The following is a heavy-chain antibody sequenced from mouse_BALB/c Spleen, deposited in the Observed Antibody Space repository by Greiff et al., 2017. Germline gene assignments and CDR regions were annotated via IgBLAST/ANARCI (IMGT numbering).Heavy chain of an antibody. Sequence: DVQLQESGPGLVKPSQSLSLTCTVTGYSITSDYAWNWIRQFPGNKLEWMGYISYSGSTSYNPSLKSRISITRDTSKNQFFLQLNSVTTEDTATYYCARSGNYVEIAYWGQGTLVTVSA. CDR3: ARSGNYVEIAY. D-gene: IGHD2-1*01. CDR1: GYSITSDYA. V-gene: IGHV3-2*02. CDR2: ISYSGST. J-gene: IGHJ3*01.